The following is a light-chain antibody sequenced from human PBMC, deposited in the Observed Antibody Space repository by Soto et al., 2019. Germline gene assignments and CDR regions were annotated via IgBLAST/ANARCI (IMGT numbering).Light chain of an antibody. CDR1: QSISSY. Sequence: DIQMTQSPSYLSASVGAIVTITCRASQSISSYLNWYQQKPGKAPKLLIYAASSVQSWVPSRFSVSGSGTDFNLHIRSLKPEDFATYYCQQSHSTPSINCGQGTRLEIK. CDR3: QQSHSTPSIN. CDR2: AAS. V-gene: IGKV1-39*01. J-gene: IGKJ5*01.